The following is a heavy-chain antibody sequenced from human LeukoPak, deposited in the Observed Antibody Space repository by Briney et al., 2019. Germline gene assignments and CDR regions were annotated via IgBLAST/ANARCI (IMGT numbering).Heavy chain of an antibody. J-gene: IGHJ4*02. D-gene: IGHD6-6*01. CDR2: IYPGDFDT. Sequence: GESLKISCKSSGYNFTSYWIGWVRQMPGKGLEWMGIIYPGDFDTRYSPSFQGQVTISADRSISTAYLQWRSLKASDTAMYYCARSPTSISNPYYFDYWGQGTLVTVSS. V-gene: IGHV5-51*01. CDR3: ARSPTSISNPYYFDY. CDR1: GYNFTSYW.